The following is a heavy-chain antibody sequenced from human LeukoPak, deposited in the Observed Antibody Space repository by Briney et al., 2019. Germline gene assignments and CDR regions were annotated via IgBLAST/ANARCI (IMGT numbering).Heavy chain of an antibody. D-gene: IGHD2-15*01. CDR3: ARGGGYYPIDY. Sequence: GRSLRLSCAASGFTFSSYAMHWVRQAPGKGLEWVSVLYSDGRTYYADSVKGRFTISRDTSKNTLYLQVNSLRAEDTAVYYCARGGGYYPIDYWGQGTLVTVSS. CDR1: GFTFSSYA. CDR2: LYSDGRT. J-gene: IGHJ4*02. V-gene: IGHV3-53*01.